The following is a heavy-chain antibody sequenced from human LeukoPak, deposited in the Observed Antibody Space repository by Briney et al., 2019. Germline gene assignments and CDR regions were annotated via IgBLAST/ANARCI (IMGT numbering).Heavy chain of an antibody. Sequence: GGSLRLSCAASGFTFSSYWMHWVRQAPGKGLVWVSRINSDGSSTTYADSVKGRFTISRDNSKNTLYLQMNSLRAEDTAVYYCAKVAVYQQYYFDYWGQGTLVTVSS. CDR1: GFTFSSYW. CDR3: AKVAVYQQYYFDY. J-gene: IGHJ4*02. D-gene: IGHD6-13*01. CDR2: INSDGSST. V-gene: IGHV3-74*01.